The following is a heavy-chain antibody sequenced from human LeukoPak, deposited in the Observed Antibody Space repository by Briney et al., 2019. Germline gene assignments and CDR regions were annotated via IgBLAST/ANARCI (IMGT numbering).Heavy chain of an antibody. V-gene: IGHV3-11*04. CDR1: GFTFSHYY. Sequence: GGSLRLSCAASGFTFSHYYMSWIRQAPGKGLEWISHISSSGNTIYYADSVKGRFTFSRDNAKNSLYLQMNSLRAEDTAVYYCARGGFRAYYCDSWGQGTLVTVSS. CDR2: ISSSGNTI. CDR3: ARGGFRAYYCDS. J-gene: IGHJ4*02. D-gene: IGHD3-10*01.